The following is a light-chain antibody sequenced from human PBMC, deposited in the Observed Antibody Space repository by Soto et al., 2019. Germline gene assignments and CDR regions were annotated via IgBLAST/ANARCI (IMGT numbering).Light chain of an antibody. J-gene: IGKJ5*01. V-gene: IGKV1-9*01. Sequence: ILLTQSPSSLSASVGDRVTITCRASQGIDTSLAWYQQKPGKAPKLLIYAPSNFQSGVPSRFSGSGSGTDFTLTISSLQPEDFATYYCQQFNNYPITFGQGTRLEIK. CDR3: QQFNNYPIT. CDR1: QGIDTS. CDR2: APS.